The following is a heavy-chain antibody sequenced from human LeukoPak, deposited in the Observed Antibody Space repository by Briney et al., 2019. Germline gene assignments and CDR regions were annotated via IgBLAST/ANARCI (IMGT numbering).Heavy chain of an antibody. CDR2: INAGNGNT. Sequence: ASVKVSCKASGYTFTSYAMHWERQAPGQRLEWMGWINAGNGNTKYSQKFQGRVTITRDTSASTAYMELSSLRSEDTAVYYCARGRLAGSSGWYADYWGQGTLVTVSS. D-gene: IGHD6-19*01. J-gene: IGHJ4*02. CDR1: GYTFTSYA. V-gene: IGHV1-3*01. CDR3: ARGRLAGSSGWYADY.